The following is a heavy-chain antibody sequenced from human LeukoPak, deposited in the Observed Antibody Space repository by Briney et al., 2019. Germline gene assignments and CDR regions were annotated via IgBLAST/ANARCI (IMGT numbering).Heavy chain of an antibody. D-gene: IGHD1-26*01. CDR1: GFTFSSYV. CDR3: ARDYRGVFDY. V-gene: IGHV3-30*04. CDR2: ISYDGSNE. Sequence: GGSPRLSCAASGFTFSSYVMHWVRQAPGKGLEWVAIISYDGSNEYYADSVKGRFTISRDNSKNTLYLQMNSLRAADTAVYYCARDYRGVFDYWGQGTLVTVSS. J-gene: IGHJ4*02.